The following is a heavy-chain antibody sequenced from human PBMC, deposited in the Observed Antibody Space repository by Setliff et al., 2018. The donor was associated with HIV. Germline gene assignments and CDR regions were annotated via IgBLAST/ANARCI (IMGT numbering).Heavy chain of an antibody. V-gene: IGHV3-21*01. Sequence: GGSLRLSCAVSGFTFSDYSMNWVRQAPGKGLEWVSSISSTSDYIYYADPVKGRFIISRDNAKNSLYLQMNSLRAEDTAVYYCARDFRIQLWLRSPFDYWGQGTLVTVSS. CDR1: GFTFSDYS. CDR2: ISSTSDYI. D-gene: IGHD5-18*01. J-gene: IGHJ4*02. CDR3: ARDFRIQLWLRSPFDY.